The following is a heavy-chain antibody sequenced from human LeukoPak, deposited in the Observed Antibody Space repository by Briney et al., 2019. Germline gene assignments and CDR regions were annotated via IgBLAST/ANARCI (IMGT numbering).Heavy chain of an antibody. CDR1: GFTFSSYG. CDR3: AKDLTGYSSGTKD. J-gene: IGHJ4*02. Sequence: GGSLRLSCAASGFTFSSYGMHWVRQAPGKGLDWVAFIHHDGSNKYYADSVRGRFTISRDNSKNTLYLQMNSLRAEDTAVYYCAKDLTGYSSGTKDWGQGTLVTVSS. V-gene: IGHV3-30*02. CDR2: IHHDGSNK. D-gene: IGHD6-19*01.